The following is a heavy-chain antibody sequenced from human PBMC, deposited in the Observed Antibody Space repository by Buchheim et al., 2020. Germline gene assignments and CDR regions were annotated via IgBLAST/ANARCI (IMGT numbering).Heavy chain of an antibody. CDR2: IYPGDSST. V-gene: IGHV5-51*01. CDR1: GYSFTNYW. Sequence: EVQLVQSGAEVKKPGESLKISCEASGYSFTNYWIAWVRQMPGKDLEWMAMIYPGDSSTKYSPSFQAQVTLSADKSISTAHPQWSSLKASDTAMYFCARARGYCSTSSCYDFDYWGQGT. D-gene: IGHD2-2*01. CDR3: ARARGYCSTSSCYDFDY. J-gene: IGHJ4*02.